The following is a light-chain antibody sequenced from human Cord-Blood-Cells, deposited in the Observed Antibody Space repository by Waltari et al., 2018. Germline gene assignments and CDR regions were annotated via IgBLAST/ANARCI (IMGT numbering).Light chain of an antibody. J-gene: IGLJ2*01. CDR3: CSYAGSSTLV. Sequence: QSALTQTASVSGSSGQSITISCTGTRSDVGSYNLVSWYQQHPGKAPKLMIYEGSKRPSGVSNRFSGSKSGNTASLTISGLQAEDEADYYCCSYAGSSTLVFGGGTKLTVL. CDR2: EGS. CDR1: RSDVGSYNL. V-gene: IGLV2-23*01.